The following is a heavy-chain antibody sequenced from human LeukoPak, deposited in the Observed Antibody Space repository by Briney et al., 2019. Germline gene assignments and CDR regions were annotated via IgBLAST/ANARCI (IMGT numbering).Heavy chain of an antibody. CDR2: IYSGGST. D-gene: IGHD4-17*01. CDR3: ARGRGGYGDCFDD. J-gene: IGHJ4*02. V-gene: IGHV3-66*02. CDR1: GFTVSSNY. Sequence: PGGSLRLSCAASGFTVSSNYMSWVRQAPGKGLEWVSVIYSGGSTYYADSVKGRFTISRDNSKNTLYLQMNSLRAEDTAVYYCARGRGGYGDCFDDWGQGTLVTVCS.